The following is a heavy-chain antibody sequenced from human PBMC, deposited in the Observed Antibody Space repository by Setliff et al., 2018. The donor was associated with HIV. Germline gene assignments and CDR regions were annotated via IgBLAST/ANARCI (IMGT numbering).Heavy chain of an antibody. J-gene: IGHJ6*02. V-gene: IGHV4-34*01. CDR2: SNQSGSG. D-gene: IGHD5-12*01. CDR3: AKGRSGYDSRLYYYHHGMDV. CDR1: GGSFRGYY. Sequence: PSETLSLTCAVYGGSFRGYYWSWIRQPPGKGLEWIGESNQSGSGNYNPSLKSRVTISVDTSKNEFSLNMGSVTAADTAVYYCAKGRSGYDSRLYYYHHGMDVWGQGTTVTVSS.